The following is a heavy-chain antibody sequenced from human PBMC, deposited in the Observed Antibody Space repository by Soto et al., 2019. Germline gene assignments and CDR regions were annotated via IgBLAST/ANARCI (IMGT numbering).Heavy chain of an antibody. V-gene: IGHV3-48*03. Sequence: GGSLRLSCAASGFTFSSYEMNWVRQAPGKRLEWVSYISSSGSTIYYADSVKGRFTISRDNAKNSLYLQMNSLRAEDTAVYYCAVTYYDFWSGYSYGMDVWGQGTTVTVSS. CDR2: ISSSGSTI. J-gene: IGHJ6*02. CDR1: GFTFSSYE. CDR3: AVTYYDFWSGYSYGMDV. D-gene: IGHD3-3*01.